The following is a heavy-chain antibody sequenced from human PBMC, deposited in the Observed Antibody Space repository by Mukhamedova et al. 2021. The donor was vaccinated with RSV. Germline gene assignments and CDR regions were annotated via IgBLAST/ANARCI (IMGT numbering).Heavy chain of an antibody. V-gene: IGHV4-38-2*02. CDR3: ARESRVAARRGDSYYYYMDV. J-gene: IGHJ6*03. CDR2: IYHSGST. Sequence: GSIYHSGSTYYNPSLKSRVSISVDTSKNQFSLKLSSVTAADTAVYYCARESRVAARRGDSYYYYMDVWGQGTTVTVSS. D-gene: IGHD6-6*01.